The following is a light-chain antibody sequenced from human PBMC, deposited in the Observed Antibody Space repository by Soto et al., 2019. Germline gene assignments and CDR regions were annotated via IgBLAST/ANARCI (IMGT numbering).Light chain of an antibody. CDR2: DAT. Sequence: DIQMTQSPSILSASVGDSVTITCRASQTIDSWVAWYQQKPGKAPKLLVYDATSLESGVSSRFSGSGYGTDFTLSINNLQPDDFATYYCQQYNSYSRSFGGGTKVDIK. CDR3: QQYNSYSRS. J-gene: IGKJ4*01. CDR1: QTIDSW. V-gene: IGKV1-5*01.